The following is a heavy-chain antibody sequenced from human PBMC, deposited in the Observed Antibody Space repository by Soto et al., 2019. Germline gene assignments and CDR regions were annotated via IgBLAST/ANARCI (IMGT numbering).Heavy chain of an antibody. CDR3: ARGLANFDY. CDR1: GFTFSSYW. V-gene: IGHV3-7*01. Sequence: GESLKISCAASGFTFSSYWMSWVRQAPGKGLEWVANIKQDGSEKYYVDSVKGRFTISRDNAKNSLYLQMNSLRAEDTAVYYCARGLANFDYWGQGTLVTVSS. D-gene: IGHD6-19*01. CDR2: IKQDGSEK. J-gene: IGHJ4*02.